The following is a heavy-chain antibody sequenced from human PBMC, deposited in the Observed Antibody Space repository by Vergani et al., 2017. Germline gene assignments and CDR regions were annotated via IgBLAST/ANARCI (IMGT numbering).Heavy chain of an antibody. CDR2: ISGSGGST. D-gene: IGHD5-12*01. V-gene: IGHV3-23*01. CDR1: GFTFSNYA. J-gene: IGHJ4*02. Sequence: EVQLLESGGGLVQPGGSLRLSCAASGFTFSNYAMSWVRQAPGKGLEWVSGISGSGGSTYYADSVKGRFTISRDNSKNTLYLQMNSLRAEDTAIYYCAKNNRYSGYQAYFDYWGQGTLVTVSS. CDR3: AKNNRYSGYQAYFDY.